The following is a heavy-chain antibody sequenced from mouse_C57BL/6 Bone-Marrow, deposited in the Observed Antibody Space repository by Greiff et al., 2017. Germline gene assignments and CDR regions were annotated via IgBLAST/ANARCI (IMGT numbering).Heavy chain of an antibody. CDR1: GFTFSSYA. CDR2: ISDGGSYT. D-gene: IGHD1-1*01. Sequence: DVHLVESGGGLVKPGGSLKLSCAASGFTFSSYAMSWVRQTPEKRLEWVATISDGGSYTYYPDNVKGRFTISRDNAKNNLYLQMSHLKSEDTAMYYCARGGYYYGSSSPAYWGQGTLVTVS. J-gene: IGHJ3*01. CDR3: ARGGYYYGSSSPAY. V-gene: IGHV5-4*01.